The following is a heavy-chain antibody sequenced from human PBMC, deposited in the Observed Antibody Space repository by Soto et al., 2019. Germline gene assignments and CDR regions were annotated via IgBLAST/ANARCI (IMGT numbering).Heavy chain of an antibody. Sequence: DVQLVESGGRLVKPGGSLRLSCETSGLPFSNAWMTWVRQAPGKGLEWVGRIKNKASGGTADYAGPAKGRFTISRDDSRSTLYVETNTLRTAHTAFYYCITDDNNGWATFASWGQGTLVTLSS. CDR1: GLPFSNAW. CDR3: ITDDNNGWATFAS. J-gene: IGHJ4*02. CDR2: IKNKASGGTA. D-gene: IGHD6-19*01. V-gene: IGHV3-15*01.